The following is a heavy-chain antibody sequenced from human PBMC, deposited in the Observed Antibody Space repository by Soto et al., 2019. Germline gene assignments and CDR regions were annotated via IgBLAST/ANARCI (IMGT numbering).Heavy chain of an antibody. Sequence: GASVKVSCKASGGTFSSYAISWVRQAPGQGLEWMGGIIPIFGTANYAQKFRGRVTITADESTSTAYMELSSLRSEDTAVYYCARDSIGEYYYYYGMDVWGQGTTVNVS. J-gene: IGHJ6*02. V-gene: IGHV1-69*13. CDR3: ARDSIGEYYYYYGMDV. CDR2: IIPIFGTA. CDR1: GGTFSSYA. D-gene: IGHD3-10*01.